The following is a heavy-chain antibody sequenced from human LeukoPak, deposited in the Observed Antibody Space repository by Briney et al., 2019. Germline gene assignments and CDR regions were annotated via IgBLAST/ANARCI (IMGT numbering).Heavy chain of an antibody. J-gene: IGHJ4*02. V-gene: IGHV3-7*01. Sequence: GGSLRLSCAVSGFSFSTYWMTWVRQAPGKGLEWVANINQHGSETYYVDSVKGRFIISRDNAKNSLFLQMDSLTGEDTAVYYCSRGGLYRYSGTSGDYWGQGTLVTVSS. CDR1: GFSFSTYW. D-gene: IGHD1-26*01. CDR2: INQHGSET. CDR3: SRGGLYRYSGTSGDY.